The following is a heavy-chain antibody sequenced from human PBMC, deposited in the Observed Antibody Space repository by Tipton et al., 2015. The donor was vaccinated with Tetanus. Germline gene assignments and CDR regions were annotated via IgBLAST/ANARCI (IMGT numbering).Heavy chain of an antibody. Sequence: SLRLSCAASGLTFDDYAMHWVRQAPGKGLEWASSIGWNSGGIAYADSVKGRFTISRDNAKNFLYLQMNSLRPEDTALYHCAKDSVAGGVANFDYWGQGTLVTVSS. J-gene: IGHJ4*02. CDR3: AKDSVAGGVANFDY. CDR1: GLTFDDYA. D-gene: IGHD2-15*01. CDR2: IGWNSGGI. V-gene: IGHV3-9*01.